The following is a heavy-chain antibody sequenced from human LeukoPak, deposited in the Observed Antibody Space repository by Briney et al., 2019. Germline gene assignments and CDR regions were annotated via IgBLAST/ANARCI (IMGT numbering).Heavy chain of an antibody. J-gene: IGHJ4*02. CDR3: ARRLGSSWALGY. D-gene: IGHD6-13*01. Sequence: PSETLSPTCAVYGGSFSGYYWSWIRQPPGKGLEWIGEINHSGSTNYNPSLKSRVTISVDTSKNQFSLKLSSVTAADTAVYYCARRLGSSWALGYWGQGTLVTVSS. CDR1: GGSFSGYY. CDR2: INHSGST. V-gene: IGHV4-34*01.